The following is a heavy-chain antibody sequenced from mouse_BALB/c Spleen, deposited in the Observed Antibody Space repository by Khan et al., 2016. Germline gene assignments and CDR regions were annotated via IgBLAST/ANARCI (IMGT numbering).Heavy chain of an antibody. CDR3: VRDGASWFAY. V-gene: IGHV10S3*01. CDR1: GFTFNTNA. Sequence: EVQLVETGGGLVQPKGSLKLSCAASGFTFNTNAMNWVRQATGKGLEWVARIRSKSNNYATYYADSVKDRFTISRDDSQCMLYLQMNNLKTEDTATYYCVRDGASWFAYWGQGTLVTVSA. CDR2: IRSKSNNYAT. J-gene: IGHJ3*01.